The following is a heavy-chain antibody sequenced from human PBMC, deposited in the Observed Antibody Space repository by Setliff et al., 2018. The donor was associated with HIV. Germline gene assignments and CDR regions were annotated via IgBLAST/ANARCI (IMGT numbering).Heavy chain of an antibody. J-gene: IGHJ4*02. V-gene: IGHV4-4*07. Sequence: SETLSLTCTVSDSGTYYWSWIRQPAGKGLEWIGRVFSRGDTNYNPSLKSRVTISVDTSKNQFSLKLSSVTAADTAVYYCARTYSGSPDYWGQGTLVTVSS. D-gene: IGHD1-26*01. CDR1: DSGTYY. CDR3: ARTYSGSPDY. CDR2: VFSRGDT.